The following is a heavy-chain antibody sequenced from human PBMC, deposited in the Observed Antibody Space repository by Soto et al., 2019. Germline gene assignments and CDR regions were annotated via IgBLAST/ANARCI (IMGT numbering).Heavy chain of an antibody. D-gene: IGHD3-10*01. CDR3: ARLRGLWFGELLPSTFDY. CDR1: GCSISSYY. J-gene: IGHJ4*02. CDR2: IYYSGST. V-gene: IGHV4-59*01. Sequence: SETLSLTCTVSGCSISSYYWSWIRQPPGKGLEWIGYIYYSGSTNYNPSLKSRVTISVDTSKNQFSLKLSSVTAADTAVYYCARLRGLWFGELLPSTFDYWGQGTLVPVP.